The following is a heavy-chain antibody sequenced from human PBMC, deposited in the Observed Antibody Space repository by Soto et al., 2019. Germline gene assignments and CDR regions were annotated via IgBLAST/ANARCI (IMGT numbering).Heavy chain of an antibody. CDR1: GVSFSGYY. CDR3: ASTRRVLRFLEWFLDDAFDI. Sequence: PSETLSLTCAVYGVSFSGYYWSWIRQPPGKGLEWIGEINHSGSTNYNPSLKSRVTISVDTSKNQFSLKLSSVTAADTAVYYCASTRRVLRFLEWFLDDAFDIWGQGTMVTVSS. CDR2: INHSGST. D-gene: IGHD3-3*01. J-gene: IGHJ3*02. V-gene: IGHV4-34*01.